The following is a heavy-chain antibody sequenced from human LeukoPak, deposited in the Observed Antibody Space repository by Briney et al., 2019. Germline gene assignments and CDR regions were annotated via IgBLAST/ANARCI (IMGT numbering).Heavy chain of an antibody. CDR1: GDSVSSNSAA. J-gene: IGHJ4*02. CDR3: ARSADGTLDY. CDR2: TYYRSRWYN. D-gene: IGHD6-13*01. V-gene: IGHV6-1*01. Sequence: SQTLSLTCAISGDSVSSNSAAWNWIRQSPSRGLEWLGRTYYRSRWYNDYAVSVRSRITVNPDTSKNQFSLHLNSVTPDDTAVYYCARSADGTLDYWGQGTLVTVSS.